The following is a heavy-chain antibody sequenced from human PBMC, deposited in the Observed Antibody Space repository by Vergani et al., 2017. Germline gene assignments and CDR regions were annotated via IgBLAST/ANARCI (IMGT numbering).Heavy chain of an antibody. CDR2: SIPIFGTA. CDR3: ACSYGDYFTLTYYFDY. Sequence: QVQLVQSGAEVKKPGSSVKVSCKASGGTFSSYAISWVRQAPGQGLEWMGGSIPIFGTANYAQKFQGRVTITADESTSTAYMELSSLRSEDTAVYYCACSYGDYFTLTYYFDYWGQGTLVTVSS. CDR1: GGTFSSYA. J-gene: IGHJ4*02. V-gene: IGHV1-69*01. D-gene: IGHD4-17*01.